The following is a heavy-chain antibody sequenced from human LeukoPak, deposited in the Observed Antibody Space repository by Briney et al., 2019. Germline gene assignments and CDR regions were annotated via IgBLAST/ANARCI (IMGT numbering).Heavy chain of an antibody. V-gene: IGHV3-66*01. D-gene: IGHD3-10*01. CDR2: IYSGGST. J-gene: IGHJ4*02. Sequence: PGGSLRLSCAASGFTVSSNYMSWVRQAPGKGLEWVSVIYSGGSTYYADSVKGRFTISRDNSKNTLYLQMNSLRAEDTAVYYCARVGPMVRGVKVANYFDYWGQGTLVTVSS. CDR1: GFTVSSNY. CDR3: ARVGPMVRGVKVANYFDY.